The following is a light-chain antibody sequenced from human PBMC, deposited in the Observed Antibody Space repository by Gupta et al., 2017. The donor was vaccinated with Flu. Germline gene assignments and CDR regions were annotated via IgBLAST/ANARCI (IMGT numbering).Light chain of an antibody. CDR1: SSDVGGYNY. Sequence: QSALTQPASVSGSPGQSITISFTGTSSDVGGYNYVSWYQQHPGKAPKLMIYEVSNRPSGVSSRFSGSKSGNTASLTISGLEAEADADYYCSSYTSSSNKVFGGGTKLTVL. CDR2: EVS. J-gene: IGLJ3*02. CDR3: SSYTSSSNKV. V-gene: IGLV2-14*01.